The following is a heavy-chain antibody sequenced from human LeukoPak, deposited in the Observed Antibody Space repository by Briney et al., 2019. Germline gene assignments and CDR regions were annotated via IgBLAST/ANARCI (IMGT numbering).Heavy chain of an antibody. CDR3: ARPLVRGVNSYYFYMDV. D-gene: IGHD3-10*01. Sequence: SETLSLTCAVYGGSFSGYYWSWIRQPPGQGLEWIGHIYYSGSTNYSPSLKSRVTVSVDTSKNQFSLRLSSVTAADTAVYYCARPLVRGVNSYYFYMDVWGKGATVTISS. CDR1: GGSFSGYY. CDR2: IYYSGST. V-gene: IGHV4-59*01. J-gene: IGHJ6*03.